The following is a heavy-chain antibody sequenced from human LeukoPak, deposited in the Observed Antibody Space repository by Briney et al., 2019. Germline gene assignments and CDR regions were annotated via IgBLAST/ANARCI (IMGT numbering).Heavy chain of an antibody. CDR3: AKDRSCTGSSCNVGS. V-gene: IGHV3-23*01. D-gene: IGHD2-2*01. CDR2: FSGSGGST. CDR1: GVTFSSFA. J-gene: IGHJ3*01. Sequence: PGGSLRLSCAASGVTFSSFAMSWVRQAPGKGLECVSAFSGSGGSTYYADSVKGRFTISRDNSKNTLFLQMNSLRAEDTAVYYCAKDRSCTGSSCNVGSWGQGTMVTVSS.